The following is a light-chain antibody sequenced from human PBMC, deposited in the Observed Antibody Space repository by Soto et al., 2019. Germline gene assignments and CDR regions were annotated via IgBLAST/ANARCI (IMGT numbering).Light chain of an antibody. J-gene: IGLJ2*01. CDR3: CSYAGSSIHVV. CDR1: SSDVGSYNL. V-gene: IGLV2-23*01. Sequence: QSALTQPASVSGSPRQSITISCTGTSSDVGSYNLVSWYQQHPGKAPKLMIYEGSKRPSGVSNRFSGSKSGNTASLTISGLQAEDEADYYCCSYAGSSIHVVFGGGTKLTVL. CDR2: EGS.